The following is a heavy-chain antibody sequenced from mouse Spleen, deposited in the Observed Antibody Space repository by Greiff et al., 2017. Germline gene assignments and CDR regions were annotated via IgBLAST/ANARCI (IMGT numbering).Heavy chain of an antibody. D-gene: IGHD1-1*01. Sequence: QVQLKQPGAELVMPGASVKLSCKASGYTFTSYWMHWVKQRPGQGLEWIGEIDPSDSYTNYNQKFKGKATLTVDKSSSTAYMQLSSLTSEDSAVYYCARLGSYYGSSWFAYWGQGTLVTVSA. V-gene: IGHV1-69*01. CDR3: ARLGSYYGSSWFAY. CDR1: GYTFTSYW. CDR2: IDPSDSYT. J-gene: IGHJ3*01.